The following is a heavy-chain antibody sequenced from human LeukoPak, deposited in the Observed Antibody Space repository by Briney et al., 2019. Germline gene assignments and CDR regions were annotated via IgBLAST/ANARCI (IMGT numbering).Heavy chain of an antibody. D-gene: IGHD2-8*01. V-gene: IGHV3-30*18. Sequence: GGSLRLSCAASGFTLSSSGMHWVRQAPGKGLEWVAVISCDGSNKYYADSVKGRFTFSRDNSKNTLYLQMNSLRAEDTAVYYCAKEYCSNSVCHSLDYWGQGTLVTVSS. CDR1: GFTLSSSG. J-gene: IGHJ4*02. CDR2: ISCDGSNK. CDR3: AKEYCSNSVCHSLDY.